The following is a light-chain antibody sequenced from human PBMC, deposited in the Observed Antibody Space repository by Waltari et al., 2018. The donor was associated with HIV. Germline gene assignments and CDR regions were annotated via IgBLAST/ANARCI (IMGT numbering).Light chain of an antibody. CDR2: EVS. J-gene: IGLJ2*01. Sequence: QSALTQPASVSGSPGQSITISCTGTSSDVGSYNLVSWYQQHPGKAPTLTIYEVSKRPSGFSNRFHGSKSGNTASLTISGLQAEDEADYYCCSYAGTSTYVAFGGGTKLTVL. V-gene: IGLV2-23*02. CDR1: SSDVGSYNL. CDR3: CSYAGTSTYVA.